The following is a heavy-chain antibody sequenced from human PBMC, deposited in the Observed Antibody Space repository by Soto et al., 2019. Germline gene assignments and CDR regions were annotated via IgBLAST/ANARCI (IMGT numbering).Heavy chain of an antibody. CDR2: MKPDGGEI. J-gene: IGHJ4*02. Sequence: PVGSLRLSCAASGFTFNNFWMSWVRQPPGKGLEWVANMKPDGGEINYVDSVKGRFTISRDNAKNSLYLQMNSLRVEDTAVYYCVTDRGYSSFDYWGQGPQVTVPS. CDR3: VTDRGYSSFDY. V-gene: IGHV3-7*03. D-gene: IGHD6-13*01. CDR1: GFTFNNFW.